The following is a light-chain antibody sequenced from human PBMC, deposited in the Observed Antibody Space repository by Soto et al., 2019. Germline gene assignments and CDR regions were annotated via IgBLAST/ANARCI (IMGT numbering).Light chain of an antibody. Sequence: QSVLTQPASVSGSPGQSITISCTGTSSDVGGYNYVSWYQQHPGKAPKLLIYDVSYRPSGVSNRFSGSKSGNTASLTISGLQAEDEAYYFCSSYTSTITFYVFGTGTKVTDL. J-gene: IGLJ1*01. CDR3: SSYTSTITFYV. CDR2: DVS. CDR1: SSDVGGYNY. V-gene: IGLV2-14*01.